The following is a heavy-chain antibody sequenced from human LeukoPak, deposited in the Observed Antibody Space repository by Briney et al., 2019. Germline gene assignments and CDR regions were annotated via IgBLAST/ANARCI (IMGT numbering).Heavy chain of an antibody. CDR3: ARVGSSPFIDY. D-gene: IGHD6-13*01. J-gene: IGHJ4*02. CDR2: IYQSGST. CDR1: GYSIRSGYY. V-gene: IGHV4-38-2*02. Sequence: SETLSLTCSVSGYSIRSGYYWGRIRQTPGKGLEWIGSIYQSGSTYNNSPLNSRLTMSVDTSKNQFSLKLSSVIAADTAVYYCARVGSSPFIDYWGQGTLVTVSS.